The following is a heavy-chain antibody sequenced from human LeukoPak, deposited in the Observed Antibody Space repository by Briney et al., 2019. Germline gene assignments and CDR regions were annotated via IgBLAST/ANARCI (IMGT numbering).Heavy chain of an antibody. V-gene: IGHV3-49*03. CDR2: IRSKAYGGTT. J-gene: IGHJ4*02. Sequence: PGGSLRPSCTASGFTFGDYAMSWFRQAPGKGLEWVGFIRSKAYGGTTEYAASVKGRFTISRDDSKSIAYLQMNSLKTEDTAVYYCTRFSPLGHLSSYYFDYWGQGTLVTVSS. CDR3: TRFSPLGHLSSYYFDY. D-gene: IGHD6-13*01. CDR1: GFTFGDYA.